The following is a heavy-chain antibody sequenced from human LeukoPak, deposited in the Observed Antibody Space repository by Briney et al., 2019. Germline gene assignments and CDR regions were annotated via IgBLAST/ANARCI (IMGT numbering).Heavy chain of an antibody. D-gene: IGHD3-3*01. J-gene: IGHJ3*01. CDR2: IYYTGTT. CDR3: ATMGDFGVILHTDF. V-gene: IGHV4-39*02. CDR1: GTSMSSSRYY. Sequence: SETLSLTCTVSGTSMSSSRYYWGWIRQPPGKGLEWFGSIYYTGTTYYNPSLKSRVTISVDTSQNHFSLKMSSVTAADTAVYYCATMGDFGVILHTDFWGQGTMVTVSS.